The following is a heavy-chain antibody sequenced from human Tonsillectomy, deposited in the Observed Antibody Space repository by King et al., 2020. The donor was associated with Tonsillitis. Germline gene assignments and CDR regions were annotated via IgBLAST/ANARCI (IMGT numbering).Heavy chain of an antibody. Sequence: MQLVQSGPEVKKPGTSVKVSCKASGFTFTSSAMQWVRQARGQRLEWIGWIVVGSGNTNYAQKFQERVTITRDMSTSTAYMELSSLRSEDTAVYYCAADAGYYDSFIRGDYYYMDVWGKGTTVTVSS. D-gene: IGHD3-22*01. CDR2: IVVGSGNT. CDR1: GFTFTSSA. V-gene: IGHV1-58*02. CDR3: AADAGYYDSFIRGDYYYMDV. J-gene: IGHJ6*03.